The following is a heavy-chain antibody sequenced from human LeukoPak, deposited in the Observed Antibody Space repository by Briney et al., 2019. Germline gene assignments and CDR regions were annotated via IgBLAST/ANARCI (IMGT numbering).Heavy chain of an antibody. CDR2: INPSGGST. Sequence: ASVKVSCKASGYTFTSYYMHWVRQAPGQGLEWMGIINPSGGSTSYAQKFQGRITMTRDTSTSTVYMELSSLRSEDTAVYYCAREDTVAAAVDYWGQGTLVTGSS. V-gene: IGHV1-46*01. CDR1: GYTFTSYY. J-gene: IGHJ4*02. D-gene: IGHD6-13*01. CDR3: AREDTVAAAVDY.